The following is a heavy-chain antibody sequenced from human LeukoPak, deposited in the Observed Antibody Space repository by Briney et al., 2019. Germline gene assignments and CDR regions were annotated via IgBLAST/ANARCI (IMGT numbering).Heavy chain of an antibody. J-gene: IGHJ5*02. Sequence: PSETLSLTCAVYGGSFSGYYWSWIRQPAGKGLEWIGRIYTSGSTHYNPSLQSRVTISVDTSKNQFSLKLSSVTAADTAVYYCARVEVTMIGGWFDPWGQGTLVTVSS. V-gene: IGHV4-59*10. CDR1: GGSFSGYY. D-gene: IGHD3-22*01. CDR3: ARVEVTMIGGWFDP. CDR2: IYTSGST.